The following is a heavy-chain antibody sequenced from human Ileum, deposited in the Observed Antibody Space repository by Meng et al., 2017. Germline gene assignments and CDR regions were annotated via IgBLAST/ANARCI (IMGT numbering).Heavy chain of an antibody. J-gene: IGHJ4*02. D-gene: IGHD2-21*01. V-gene: IGHV3-7*01. CDR2: IAADGSDE. CDR1: GFTFGSFW. CDR3: ARDSTWHNFDY. Sequence: GGSLRLSCAASGFTFGSFWMTWVRQTPGKGLEWVANIAADGSDEYYVDSVKGRFTISRDNAKKSLYLQMYSLRAEDTAVYYCARDSTWHNFDYWGRGTLVRLL.